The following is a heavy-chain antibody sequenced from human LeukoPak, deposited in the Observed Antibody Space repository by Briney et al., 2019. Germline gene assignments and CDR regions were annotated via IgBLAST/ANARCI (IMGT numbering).Heavy chain of an antibody. V-gene: IGHV3-23*01. CDR3: AKALCSGGTCYRFDY. J-gene: IGHJ4*02. CDR2: ISGSGGST. CDR1: GFTFSSYA. Sequence: GVSLRLSCAASGFTFSSYAMSWVRQAPVKGLEWVSAISGSGGSTYSADSVKGRFTISRDNSKNTLYLQMNSLRAEDTAVYYCAKALCSGGTCYRFDYWGQGTLVTVSS. D-gene: IGHD2-15*01.